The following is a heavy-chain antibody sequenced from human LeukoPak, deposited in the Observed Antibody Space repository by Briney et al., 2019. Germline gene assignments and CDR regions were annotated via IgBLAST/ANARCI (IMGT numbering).Heavy chain of an antibody. CDR3: ARARGMAARPRWFDP. D-gene: IGHD6-6*01. Sequence: SETLSLTCTVSGGSISSSSYYWGWIRQPPGKGPEWIGSIYYSGSTYYNPSLKSRVTISVDTSKNQFSLKLSSVTAADTAVYYCARARGMAARPRWFDPWGQGTLVTVSS. CDR1: GGSISSSSYY. J-gene: IGHJ5*02. V-gene: IGHV4-39*07. CDR2: IYYSGST.